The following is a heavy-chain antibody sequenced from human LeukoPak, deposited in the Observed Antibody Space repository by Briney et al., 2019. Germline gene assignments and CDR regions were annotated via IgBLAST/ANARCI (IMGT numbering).Heavy chain of an antibody. CDR3: ALWKYGNSPLDF. J-gene: IGHJ4*02. V-gene: IGHV3-48*03. Sequence: GGSLRLSCAASGFTFSGYEMNWVRQAPGKGLEWVSCISSSASTIYYADSVKGRFTISRDNAKNSLYLQMNSLRAEDTAVYYCALWKYGNSPLDFWGQGTLVTVSS. CDR2: ISSSASTI. D-gene: IGHD6-6*01. CDR1: GFTFSGYE.